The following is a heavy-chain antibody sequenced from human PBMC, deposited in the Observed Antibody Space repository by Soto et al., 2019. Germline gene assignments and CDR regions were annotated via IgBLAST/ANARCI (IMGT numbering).Heavy chain of an antibody. CDR2: ISRRGTSI. D-gene: IGHD5-12*01. V-gene: IGHV3-48*03. J-gene: IGHJ4*02. CDR3: ARDTSTDIGDFDY. CDR1: GFTFGDYA. Sequence: GGSLRLSCTASGFTFGDYAMSWVRQAPGKGLEWVSYISRRGTSIYYADPVKGRFTISRDNAKNLLYLQMNSLRTDDTGIYYCARDTSTDIGDFDYWSQGSLVTVSS.